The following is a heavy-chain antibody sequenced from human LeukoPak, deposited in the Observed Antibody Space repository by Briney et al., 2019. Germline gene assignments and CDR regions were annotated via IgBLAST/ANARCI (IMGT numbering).Heavy chain of an antibody. CDR3: AREGTVTTRSLDS. D-gene: IGHD4-11*01. CDR2: IYTSDIT. CDR1: GGSINSYF. Sequence: SETLSLICTVSGGSINSYFWSWIRQPAGKGLEWIGRIYTSDITNYNPSLKSRLTMSVDTSKNQFSLELSSLTSAYTAVYYCAREGTVTTRSLDSWGQGILVTVSA. V-gene: IGHV4-4*07. J-gene: IGHJ4*02.